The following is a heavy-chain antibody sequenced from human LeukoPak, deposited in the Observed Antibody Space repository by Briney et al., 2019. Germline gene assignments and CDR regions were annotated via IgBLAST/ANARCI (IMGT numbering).Heavy chain of an antibody. CDR3: ARPDSSGYYYFDY. J-gene: IGHJ4*02. CDR1: GYTFTGYY. D-gene: IGHD3-22*01. CDR2: INPSGGST. Sequence: ASVKVSCKASGYTFTGYYMHWVRQAPGQGLEWMGIINPSGGSTSYAQKFQGRVTMTRDMSTSTVYMELSSLRSEDTAVYYCARPDSSGYYYFDYWGQGTLVTVSS. V-gene: IGHV1-46*01.